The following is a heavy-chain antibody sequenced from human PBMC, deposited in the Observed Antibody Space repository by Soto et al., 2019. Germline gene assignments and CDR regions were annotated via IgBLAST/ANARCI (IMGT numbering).Heavy chain of an antibody. Sequence: EVQLVESGGGLVQPGGSLRLSCAASGFTFSSYWMHWIRQAPGEGLVWVSCISTDGRTTNYADSVKGRFTISRDNAKNTLYVQMNSLRAEYTAVYYCARGGHYDSSCYYPRGMDVWGQGTTVTVSS. J-gene: IGHJ6*02. D-gene: IGHD3-22*01. CDR3: ARGGHYDSSCYYPRGMDV. V-gene: IGHV3-74*01. CDR1: GFTFSSYW. CDR2: ISTDGRTT.